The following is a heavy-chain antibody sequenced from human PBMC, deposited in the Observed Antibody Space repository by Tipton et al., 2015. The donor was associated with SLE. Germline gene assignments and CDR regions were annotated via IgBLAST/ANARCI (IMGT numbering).Heavy chain of an antibody. CDR3: ARGGRIAIFGVATDGAFDI. V-gene: IGHV4-39*07. Sequence: TLSLTCTVSGGSISSTTYYWGWIRQPPGKGLEWIGIIYYSGSSYCNPSLKSRVTISVDTSKNQFSLRLSSVTAADTAVYYCARGGRIAIFGVATDGAFDIWGQGTMVTVSS. CDR1: GGSISSTTYY. CDR2: IYYSGSS. D-gene: IGHD3-3*01. J-gene: IGHJ3*02.